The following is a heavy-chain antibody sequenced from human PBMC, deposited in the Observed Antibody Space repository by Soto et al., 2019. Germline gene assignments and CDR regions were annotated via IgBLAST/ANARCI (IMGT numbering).Heavy chain of an antibody. CDR3: ARGGKGGSQFYGMEV. D-gene: IGHD1-26*01. Sequence: PGESLKISCKGSGYSFTNYWIGWVRQMPGKGLEWMGIIYPGDSDTRYSPSFQGQVTISVDKSISTAYLQWSSLRASDTAMYYCARGGKGGSQFYGMEVWGKGTTVTVSS. CDR1: GYSFTNYW. J-gene: IGHJ6*04. V-gene: IGHV5-51*01. CDR2: IYPGDSDT.